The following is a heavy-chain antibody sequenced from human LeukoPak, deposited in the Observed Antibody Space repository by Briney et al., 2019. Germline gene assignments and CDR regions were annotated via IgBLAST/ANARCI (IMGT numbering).Heavy chain of an antibody. J-gene: IGHJ4*02. D-gene: IGHD3-16*01. Sequence: GRSLRLSCAASAFSFSTYGMHWVRQAPGKGLEWVAVISYDGSKKYYADSVKGRFTISRDNSKNTLYLQMNSLRAEDTAVYYCGAGFTWVDCWGQGTLVTVSS. CDR2: ISYDGSKK. V-gene: IGHV3-30*03. CDR3: GAGFTWVDC. CDR1: AFSFSTYG.